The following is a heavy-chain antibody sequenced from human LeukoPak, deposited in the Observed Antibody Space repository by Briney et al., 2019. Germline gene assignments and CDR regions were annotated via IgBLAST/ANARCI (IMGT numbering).Heavy chain of an antibody. Sequence: PGGSLRLSCAASGFTFSSYAMSWVRQAPGKGLEWVAVIWYDGSNKYYADSVKGRFTNSRDNSKNTLYLQMNSLRAEDTAVYYCARDPTGTGDALDIWGQGTMVTVSS. V-gene: IGHV3-33*08. CDR3: ARDPTGTGDALDI. J-gene: IGHJ3*02. D-gene: IGHD1-1*01. CDR1: GFTFSSYA. CDR2: IWYDGSNK.